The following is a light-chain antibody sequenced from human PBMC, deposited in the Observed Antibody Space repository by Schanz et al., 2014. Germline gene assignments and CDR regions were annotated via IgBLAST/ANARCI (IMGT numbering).Light chain of an antibody. Sequence: QSALTQPASVSGSPGQSITISCTGTSSDVGGYNYVSWYQQYPGKAPKLMIYDVSNRPSGVSNRFSGSKSGNTASLTISGLQAEDEADYYCSSYAGSFWVFGGGTKLTVL. CDR2: DVS. J-gene: IGLJ3*02. CDR3: SSYAGSFWV. V-gene: IGLV2-14*03. CDR1: SSDVGGYNY.